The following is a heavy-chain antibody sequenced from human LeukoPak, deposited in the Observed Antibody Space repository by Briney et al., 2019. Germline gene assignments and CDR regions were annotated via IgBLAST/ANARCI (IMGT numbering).Heavy chain of an antibody. Sequence: SETLSLTCTVSGGSSSSSSYYWGWIRQPPGKGLEWIGSIYYSGSTYYNPSLKSRVTISVDTSKNQFSLKLSSVTAADTAVHYCARHGITGTTVDYWGQGTLVTVSS. CDR3: ARHGITGTTVDY. CDR2: IYYSGST. D-gene: IGHD1-7*01. CDR1: GGSSSSSSYY. J-gene: IGHJ4*02. V-gene: IGHV4-39*01.